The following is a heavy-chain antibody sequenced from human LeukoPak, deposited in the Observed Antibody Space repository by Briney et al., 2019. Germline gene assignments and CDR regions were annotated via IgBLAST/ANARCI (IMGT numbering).Heavy chain of an antibody. CDR3: ARGDYYGSSGYLDSRNNYFDP. CDR2: INPNSGVT. V-gene: IGHV1-2*02. J-gene: IGHJ5*02. Sequence: ASVKVSCKASGYSFTGYYIHWVRQAPGLGLEWMGWINPNSGVTKYAQKLQGRVTMTRDVFRNTAYMQLGGLRSDDAAVYYCARGDYYGSSGYLDSRNNYFDPWGQGTLVTVSS. D-gene: IGHD3-22*01. CDR1: GYSFTGYY.